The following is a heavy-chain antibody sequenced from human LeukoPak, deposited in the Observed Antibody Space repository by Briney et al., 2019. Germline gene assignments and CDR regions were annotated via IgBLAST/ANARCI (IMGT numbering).Heavy chain of an antibody. CDR1: GFTFSRYW. CDR2: INSDGSYT. J-gene: IGHJ4*02. CDR3: ARICSTTDCLISA. Sequence: PGGSLRLSCAASGFTFSRYWMHWVRQAPGKGLVWVSRINSDGSYTSYADFVKGRFTISRDNAKNTVYLQMSSLRAEDTAVYYCARICSTTDCLISAWGQGTLFTVSS. V-gene: IGHV3-74*01. D-gene: IGHD2-2*01.